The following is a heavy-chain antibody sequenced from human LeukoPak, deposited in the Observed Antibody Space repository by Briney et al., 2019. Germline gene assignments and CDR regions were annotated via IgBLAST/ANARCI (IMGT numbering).Heavy chain of an antibody. V-gene: IGHV3-48*03. D-gene: IGHD5-18*01. CDR1: GFTFSNYE. Sequence: PGGSLRLSCAASGFTFSNYELNWVRQAPGKGLEWVSYISSSGRNIYYADSVKGRFTISRGNAKNSLYLQMNSLRAEDTAVYYCARDLVQLWSKGYWGQGTLVTVPS. CDR2: ISSSGRNI. J-gene: IGHJ4*02. CDR3: ARDLVQLWSKGY.